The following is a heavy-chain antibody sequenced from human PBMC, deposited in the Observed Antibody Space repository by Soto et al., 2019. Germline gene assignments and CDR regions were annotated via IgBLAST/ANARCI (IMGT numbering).Heavy chain of an antibody. CDR1: GFTFSSYG. J-gene: IGHJ4*02. Sequence: QVQLVESGGGVVQPGRSLRLSCAASGFTFSSYGMHWVRQAPGKGLEWVAVISYDGSNKYYADSVKGRFTISRDNSKNTLYLQMNSLRAEDTAVYCCAKDEAVAGYFDYWGQGTLVTVSS. D-gene: IGHD6-19*01. V-gene: IGHV3-30*18. CDR2: ISYDGSNK. CDR3: AKDEAVAGYFDY.